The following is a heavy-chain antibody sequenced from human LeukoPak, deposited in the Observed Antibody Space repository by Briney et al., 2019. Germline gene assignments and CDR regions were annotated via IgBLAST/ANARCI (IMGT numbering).Heavy chain of an antibody. V-gene: IGHV3-74*01. CDR1: GFTFSSYC. J-gene: IGHJ4*02. CDR2: INPGGSSI. CDR3: ARSNQADDY. Sequence: GGSLRLSCAASGFTFSSYCMHWVRQVPGKGLEWVARINPGGSSITYADSVKGRFTISRDNANNTLYLQMDSMRAEDTGVYYCARSNQADDYWGQGTLVTVSS. D-gene: IGHD1-14*01.